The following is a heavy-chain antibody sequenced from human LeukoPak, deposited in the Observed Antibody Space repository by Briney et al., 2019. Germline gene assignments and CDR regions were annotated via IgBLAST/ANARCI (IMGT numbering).Heavy chain of an antibody. CDR3: ARAARYYGSGSYRP. Sequence: ASVKVSCKASGGTFSSYAISWVRQAPGQGLEWMGGIIPIFGTANYAQKFQGRVAITADESMRTAYIELSSLSSGDTAGYYCARAARYYGSGSYRPWGQGTLVTVSS. CDR1: GGTFSSYA. D-gene: IGHD3-10*01. V-gene: IGHV1-69*13. CDR2: IIPIFGTA. J-gene: IGHJ5*02.